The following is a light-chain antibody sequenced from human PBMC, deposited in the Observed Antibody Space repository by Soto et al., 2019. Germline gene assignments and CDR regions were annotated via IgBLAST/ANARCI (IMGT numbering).Light chain of an antibody. Sequence: DIQLTQSPSSLSASVGDRVTITCRASPGISNFLAWYQQKPGKVPKLLIYAASTLQSGVPSRFSGSGSGTDFTLTISSLQPEDVATYYCQHYNSYSEAFGQGTKVELK. J-gene: IGKJ1*01. CDR3: QHYNSYSEA. CDR1: PGISNF. CDR2: AAS. V-gene: IGKV1-27*01.